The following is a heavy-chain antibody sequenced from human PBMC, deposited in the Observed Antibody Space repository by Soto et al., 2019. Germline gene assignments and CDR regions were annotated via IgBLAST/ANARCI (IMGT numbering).Heavy chain of an antibody. Sequence: QVQLVESGGGVVQPGRSLRLSCAASGFTFSSYAMHWVRQAPGKGLEWVAVISYDGSNKYYADSVKGRFTISRDNSKNPLYLQMNSLRAEDTAVYYCARVSEWELPYYYYGMDVWGQGTTVTVSS. J-gene: IGHJ6*02. D-gene: IGHD1-26*01. CDR1: GFTFSSYA. V-gene: IGHV3-30-3*01. CDR2: ISYDGSNK. CDR3: ARVSEWELPYYYYGMDV.